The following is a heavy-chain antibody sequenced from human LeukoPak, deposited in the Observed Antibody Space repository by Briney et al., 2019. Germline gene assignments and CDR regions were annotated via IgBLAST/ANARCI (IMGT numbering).Heavy chain of an antibody. V-gene: IGHV3-21*01. CDR3: ARDQYDILTGLNYFDY. D-gene: IGHD3-9*01. CDR1: GFTFNSYG. Sequence: PGGSLRLSCAASGFTFNSYGMTWVRQAPGKGLEWVSSISSSSSYIYYADSVKGRFTISRDNAKNSLYLQMNSLRAEDTAVYYCARDQYDILTGLNYFDYWGQGTLVTVSS. CDR2: ISSSSSYI. J-gene: IGHJ4*02.